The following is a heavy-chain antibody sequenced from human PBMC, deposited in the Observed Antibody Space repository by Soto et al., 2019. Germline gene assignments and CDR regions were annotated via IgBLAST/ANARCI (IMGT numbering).Heavy chain of an antibody. D-gene: IGHD5-12*01. V-gene: IGHV4-30-4*01. J-gene: IGHJ5*02. CDR2: TYYTGST. CDR3: ARHGYRGYEGFDP. CDR1: GGSISSGDYY. Sequence: QVQLQESGPGLVKPSQTLSLTCPVSGGSISSGDYYWSWIRQPPGKGLEWIGYTYYTGSTYYNPYLKSRGTXSXDXXKSQFSLKLSSVTAADTAEYYCARHGYRGYEGFDPWGQGTLVTASS.